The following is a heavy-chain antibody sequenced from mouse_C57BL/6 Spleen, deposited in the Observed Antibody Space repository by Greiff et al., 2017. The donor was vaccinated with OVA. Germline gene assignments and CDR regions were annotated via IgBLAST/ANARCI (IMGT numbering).Heavy chain of an antibody. Sequence: VQLQQSGAELVKPGASVKISCKASGYAFSSYWMNWVKQRPGKGLEWIGQIYPGDGDTNYNGKFKGKATLTADKSSSTAYMQLSSLTSEDSAVYFCASGVDGYYGNYYAMDYWGQGTSVTVSS. CDR2: IYPGDGDT. V-gene: IGHV1-80*01. J-gene: IGHJ4*01. D-gene: IGHD2-3*01. CDR1: GYAFSSYW. CDR3: ASGVDGYYGNYYAMDY.